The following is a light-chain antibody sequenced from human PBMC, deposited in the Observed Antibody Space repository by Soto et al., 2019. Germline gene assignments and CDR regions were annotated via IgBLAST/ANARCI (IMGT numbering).Light chain of an antibody. V-gene: IGLV2-23*02. CDR3: CSYAGSNTWV. J-gene: IGLJ3*02. CDR1: SSDVGSYNL. CDR2: DVT. Sequence: QSALTQPASVSGSPGQSITISCTGTSSDVGSYNLVSRYQQHPGKAPKLMIYDVTKRPSGVSNRFSGSKSDNTASLTISGLQAEDEADYYCCSYAGSNTWVFGGGTKLTVL.